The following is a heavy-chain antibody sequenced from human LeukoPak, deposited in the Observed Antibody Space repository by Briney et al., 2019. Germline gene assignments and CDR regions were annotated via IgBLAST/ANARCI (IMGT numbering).Heavy chain of an antibody. CDR1: GYTFTSYG. J-gene: IGHJ4*02. CDR2: ISAYNGNT. CDR3: ARAHGVAARRWGLDY. V-gene: IGHV1-18*01. D-gene: IGHD6-6*01. Sequence: GASVKVSCKASGYTFTSYGISWVRQAPGQGLEWMGWISAYNGNTNYAQKLQGRVTMTTDTSTSTAYMELRSLRSDDTAVYYCARAHGVAARRWGLDYWGQGTLVTVSS.